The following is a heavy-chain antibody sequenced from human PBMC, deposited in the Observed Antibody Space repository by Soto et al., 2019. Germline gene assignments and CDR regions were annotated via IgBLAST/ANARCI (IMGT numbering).Heavy chain of an antibody. Sequence: EVQLVESGGGLVQPGGSLRLSCAASGCTLSSYWMHWVRQVPGKGLVWVSRIGSNGRSTNYADSVKGRFTISRDNAKNTLFLQMNSLRAEDTAVYYCARDVSNSVDYWGQGTLVTVSS. CDR1: GCTLSSYW. CDR2: IGSNGRST. D-gene: IGHD4-4*01. V-gene: IGHV3-74*01. J-gene: IGHJ4*02. CDR3: ARDVSNSVDY.